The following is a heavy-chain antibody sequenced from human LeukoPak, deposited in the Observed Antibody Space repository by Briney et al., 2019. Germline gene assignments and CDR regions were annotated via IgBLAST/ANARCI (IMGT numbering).Heavy chain of an antibody. V-gene: IGHV4-59*01. CDR2: IYYSGST. CDR3: ARGATVVNKGAFDY. CDR1: GGSISSYY. J-gene: IGHJ4*02. Sequence: SETLSLTCTVSGGSISSYYWSWIRQPPGKGLEWIGYIYYSGSTNYNPSLKSRVTISVDTSKNQFSLKLSSVTAADTAVYYCARGATVVNKGAFDYWGQGTLVTVSS. D-gene: IGHD4-23*01.